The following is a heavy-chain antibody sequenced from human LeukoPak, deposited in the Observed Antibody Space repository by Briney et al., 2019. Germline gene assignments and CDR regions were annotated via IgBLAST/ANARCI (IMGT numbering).Heavy chain of an antibody. CDR3: ARDPSSGWYLKGWFDP. CDR1: GFTFSSYS. J-gene: IGHJ5*02. V-gene: IGHV3-21*01. Sequence: PGGSLRLSCAASGFTFSSYSMNWVRQAPGKGLEWVSSISSSSNYIYYADSVKGRFTISRDNAKNSLYLQMNSLRAEDTAVYYCARDPSSGWYLKGWFDPWGQGTLVTVSS. D-gene: IGHD6-19*01. CDR2: ISSSSNYI.